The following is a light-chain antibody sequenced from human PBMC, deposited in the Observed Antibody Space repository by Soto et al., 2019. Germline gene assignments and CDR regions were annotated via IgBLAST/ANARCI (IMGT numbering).Light chain of an antibody. Sequence: DMLMTQSPLSLPVTHGEPASMSCRSSQSLLHSNGYNYLDWYLQKPGQSPQLLIYLGSNRASGVPDRFSGSGSGTDFTLKISRVEAEDVGVYYCMQALQTPITFGQGTRLEIK. CDR3: MQALQTPIT. V-gene: IGKV2-28*01. J-gene: IGKJ5*01. CDR2: LGS. CDR1: QSLLHSNGYNY.